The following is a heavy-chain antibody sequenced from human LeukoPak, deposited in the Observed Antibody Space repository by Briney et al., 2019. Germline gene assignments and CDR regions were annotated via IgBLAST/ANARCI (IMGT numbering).Heavy chain of an antibody. CDR1: GGSISSSSYY. Sequence: SETLSLTCTVSGGSISSSSYYWGWIRQPPGKGLEWIGSIYYSGSTYYNPSLKSRVTISVDTSKNQFSLKLSSVTAADTAVYYCARDSWSVAAAGPIIWGQGTMVTVSS. V-gene: IGHV4-39*07. J-gene: IGHJ3*02. CDR2: IYYSGST. D-gene: IGHD6-13*01. CDR3: ARDSWSVAAAGPII.